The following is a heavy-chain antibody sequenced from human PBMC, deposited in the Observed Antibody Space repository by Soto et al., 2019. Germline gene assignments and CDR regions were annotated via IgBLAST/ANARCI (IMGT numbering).Heavy chain of an antibody. CDR3: ARVPSPFDFYYAMDV. CDR2: IFSSGTT. Sequence: SETLSLTCSVSGGSVSNKTYYWSWIRQPPGKRLEWIGYIFSSGTTYYNPSLKSRLTMSLDTSQNQFSLKLNSVTAADTAVYFCARVPSPFDFYYAMDVWGQGTTVTV. J-gene: IGHJ6*02. CDR1: GGSVSNKTYY. V-gene: IGHV4-30-4*02. D-gene: IGHD3-16*01.